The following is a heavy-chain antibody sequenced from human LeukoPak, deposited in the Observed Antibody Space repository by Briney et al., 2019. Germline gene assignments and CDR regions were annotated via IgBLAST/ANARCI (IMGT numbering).Heavy chain of an antibody. V-gene: IGHV1-69*04. D-gene: IGHD4-17*01. Sequence: SVKVSCKASGGTFSSYAISWVRQAPGQGLEWMGRIIPILGIANYAQKFQGRVTITADKSTSTAYMELRTLGSDDTAVYYCARDVTVTTIYYYYYGMDVWGQGTTVTVSS. J-gene: IGHJ6*02. CDR2: IIPILGIA. CDR3: ARDVTVTTIYYYYYGMDV. CDR1: GGTFSSYA.